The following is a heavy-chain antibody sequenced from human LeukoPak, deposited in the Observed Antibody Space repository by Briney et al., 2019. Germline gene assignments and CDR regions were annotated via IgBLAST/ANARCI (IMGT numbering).Heavy chain of an antibody. D-gene: IGHD2-21*02. V-gene: IGHV3-74*03. Sequence: GGSLRLSCVASGFTFSSYWMHWVRQAPGKRLVWVSRINSDGSSTKCADSVKGRFTISRDNAKNTLYLQMNSLRAEDTAVYYCARGDLVVTLEGPIDYWGQGTLVTVSS. CDR1: GFTFSSYW. CDR2: INSDGSST. CDR3: ARGDLVVTLEGPIDY. J-gene: IGHJ4*02.